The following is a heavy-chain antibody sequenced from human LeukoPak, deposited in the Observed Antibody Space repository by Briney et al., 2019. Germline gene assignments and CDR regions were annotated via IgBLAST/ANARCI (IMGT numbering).Heavy chain of an antibody. CDR2: IYYSGST. CDR1: GGSISSYY. J-gene: IGHJ4*02. Sequence: SETLSLTCTVSGGSISSYYWSWIRQPPGKGLEWIGYIYYSGSTNYNPSLKSRVTISVDTSKNQFSLKPSSVTAADTAVYYCARDPYGDHILDYWGQGTLVTVSS. D-gene: IGHD4-17*01. V-gene: IGHV4-59*01. CDR3: ARDPYGDHILDY.